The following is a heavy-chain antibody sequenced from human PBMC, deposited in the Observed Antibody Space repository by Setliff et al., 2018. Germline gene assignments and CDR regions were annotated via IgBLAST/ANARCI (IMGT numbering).Heavy chain of an antibody. CDR3: AQKHQRASWAFDP. V-gene: IGHV5-51*01. Sequence: PGESLKISCTGPKYSFMNYWIGWVRQLPGKGLEWMGIIYPGDSDTKYSPSFQGLVTISADESNDTAYLQWISLKPSDTAIYYCAQKHQRASWAFDPWGRGTLVTVSS. D-gene: IGHD2-2*01. CDR2: IYPGDSDT. J-gene: IGHJ5*02. CDR1: KYSFMNYW.